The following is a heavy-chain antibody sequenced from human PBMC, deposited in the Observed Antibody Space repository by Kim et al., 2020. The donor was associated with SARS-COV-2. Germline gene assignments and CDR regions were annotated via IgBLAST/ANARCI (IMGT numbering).Heavy chain of an antibody. CDR3: TTDRGYRGGSYYKPYYYYGMDV. D-gene: IGHD1-26*01. V-gene: IGHV3-15*01. J-gene: IGHJ6*04. CDR1: GFTFSNAW. CDR2: IKSKTDGGTT. Sequence: GGSLRLSCAASGFTFSNAWMSWVRQAPGKGLEWVGRIKSKTDGGTTDYAAPVKGRFTISRDDSKNTLYLQMNSLKTEDTAVYYCTTDRGYRGGSYYKPYYYYGMDVWGKGTTVTVSS.